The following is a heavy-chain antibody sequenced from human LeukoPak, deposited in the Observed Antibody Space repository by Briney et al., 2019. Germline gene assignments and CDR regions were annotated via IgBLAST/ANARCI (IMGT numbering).Heavy chain of an antibody. CDR2: ISGSGGST. D-gene: IGHD3-10*01. V-gene: IGHV3-23*01. Sequence: GGSLRLSCATSGFTFSSYAMSWVRQAPGKGLEWVSAISGSGGSTYYADSVKGRFTVSRDNSKNTLYLQMNSLRAEDTAVYYCAKDQGLAVRGVTNKHDYWGQGTLVTVSS. J-gene: IGHJ4*02. CDR1: GFTFSSYA. CDR3: AKDQGLAVRGVTNKHDY.